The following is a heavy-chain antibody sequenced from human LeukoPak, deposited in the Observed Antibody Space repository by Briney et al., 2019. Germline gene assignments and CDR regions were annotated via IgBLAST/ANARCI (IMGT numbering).Heavy chain of an antibody. D-gene: IGHD6-13*01. Sequence: TSETLSLTCAVYGGSFSGYYWSWIRQPPGKGLEWIGEINHSGSTNYNPSLKSRVTISVDTSKNQFSLKLSSVTAADTAVYYCARGRHSSSWHAHFGYWGQGTLVTVSS. J-gene: IGHJ4*02. V-gene: IGHV4-34*01. CDR2: INHSGST. CDR3: ARGRHSSSWHAHFGY. CDR1: GGSFSGYY.